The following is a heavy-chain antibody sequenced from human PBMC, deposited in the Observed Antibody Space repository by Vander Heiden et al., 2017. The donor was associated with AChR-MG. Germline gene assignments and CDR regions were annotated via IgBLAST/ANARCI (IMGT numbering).Heavy chain of an antibody. CDR3: ARGQGDSSSWLGGHLNWFDP. V-gene: IGHV1-8*01. D-gene: IGHD6-13*01. CDR2: MNPNSGNT. J-gene: IGHJ5*02. Sequence: QVQLVQSGAEVKKPGASVKVSCKASGYTFTSYDINWVRQATGQGLEWMGWMNPNSGNTGYAQKFQGRVTMTRNTSISTAYMELSSLRSEDTAVYYCARGQGDSSSWLGGHLNWFDPWGQGTLVTVSS. CDR1: GYTFTSYD.